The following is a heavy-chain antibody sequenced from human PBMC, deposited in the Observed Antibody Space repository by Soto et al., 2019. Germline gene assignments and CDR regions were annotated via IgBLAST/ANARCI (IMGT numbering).Heavy chain of an antibody. J-gene: IGHJ6*02. D-gene: IGHD3-3*01. CDR2: ISYDSDTI. CDR3: ARLYYDYV. V-gene: IGHV3-48*02. CDR1: DLTFETYT. Sequence: TGGSLRLSGAGLDLTFETYTMNWVRQAAGKGLEWIAYISYDSDTIQYADSVKGRFTISRDNAKNSLYLQMNSLRDEDTAVYYCARLYYDYVWGQGTTVTVSS.